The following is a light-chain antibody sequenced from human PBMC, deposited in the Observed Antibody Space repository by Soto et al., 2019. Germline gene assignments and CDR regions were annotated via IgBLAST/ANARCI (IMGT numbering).Light chain of an antibody. Sequence: QPVLTQSPSASASLGASVKLTCTLSSGHSSYAIAWHQQQPEKDPRYLMKLNSDGSHSKGDGIPDRFSGSSSGAERYLTISSLQSEDEADYYCQTWGTVVFGGGTKVTVL. V-gene: IGLV4-69*01. CDR3: QTWGTVV. J-gene: IGLJ2*01. CDR2: LNSDGSH. CDR1: SGHSSYA.